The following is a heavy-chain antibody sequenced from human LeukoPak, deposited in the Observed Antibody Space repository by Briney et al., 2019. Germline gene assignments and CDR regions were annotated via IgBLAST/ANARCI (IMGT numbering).Heavy chain of an antibody. D-gene: IGHD1-26*01. CDR1: GVTFSSYA. CDR2: IIPIFGTA. V-gene: IGHV1-69*13. CDR3: ARGRSGSYYEYWLDP. Sequence: SVKVSCKASGVTFSSYAISWVRQAPGQGLEWMGGIIPIFGTANYAQKFQGRVTITADESTSTAYMELSSLRSEDTAVYYCARGRSGSYYEYWLDPWGQGTLVTVSS. J-gene: IGHJ5*02.